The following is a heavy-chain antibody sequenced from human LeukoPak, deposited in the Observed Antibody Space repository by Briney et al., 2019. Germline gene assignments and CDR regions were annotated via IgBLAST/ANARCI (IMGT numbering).Heavy chain of an antibody. CDR1: GFTFDDYA. J-gene: IGHJ4*02. CDR2: IGGDGGTT. CDR3: VKEPHYYDSSGYY. D-gene: IGHD3-22*01. V-gene: IGHV3-43*02. Sequence: GGSLRLSCAASGFTFDDYAMHWVRQAPGKGLEWVSLIGGDGGTTYYADSVKGRFTISRDNSKNSLYLQMNGLRTEDTALYYCVKEPHYYDSSGYYWGQGTLVTVSS.